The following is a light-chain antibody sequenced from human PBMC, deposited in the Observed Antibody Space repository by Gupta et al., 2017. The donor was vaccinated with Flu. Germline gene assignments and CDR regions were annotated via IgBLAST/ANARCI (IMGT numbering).Light chain of an antibody. Sequence: GTRSDVGGYNYGSWYQQHPGKAPQLLIYEVNKLPSGAPARFSASKSGNTDSLTVSGHQAEDGAAYSCSSDAGHNNFTVFCGGPKLTV. CDR2: EVN. V-gene: IGLV2-8*01. CDR1: RSDVGGYNY. CDR3: SSDAGHNNFTV. J-gene: IGLJ3*02.